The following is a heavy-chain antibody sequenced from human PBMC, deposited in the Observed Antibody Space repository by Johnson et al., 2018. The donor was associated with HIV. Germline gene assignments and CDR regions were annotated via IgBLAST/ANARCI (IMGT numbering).Heavy chain of an antibody. CDR1: GFTFDDYA. CDR3: AKDRSTGWYPAFDI. Sequence: VQLVESGGGLVQPGRSLRLSCAASGFTFDDYAMHWVRQAPGKGLEWVSGISWNSGSIGYADSVKGRFTISRDNSKNTLYLQMNSLRAEDTALYYCAKDRSTGWYPAFDIWGQGTMVTVSS. J-gene: IGHJ3*02. CDR2: ISWNSGSI. V-gene: IGHV3-9*01. D-gene: IGHD6-19*01.